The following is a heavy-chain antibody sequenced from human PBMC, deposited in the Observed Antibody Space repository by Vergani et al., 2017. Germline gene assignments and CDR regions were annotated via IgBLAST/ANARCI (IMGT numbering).Heavy chain of an antibody. V-gene: IGHV3-7*03. CDR2: IKQDGSEK. J-gene: IGHJ4*02. CDR3: ARGPRGYYDSSGYGY. D-gene: IGHD3-22*01. Sequence: EVQLVESGGGLVQPGGSLRRSCAASGFTFSSYWMSWVRQAPGKGLEWVANIKQDGSEKYYVDSVKGRFTISRDNAKNSLYLQMNSLRAEDTAVYYCARGPRGYYDSSGYGYWGQGTLVTVSS. CDR1: GFTFSSYW.